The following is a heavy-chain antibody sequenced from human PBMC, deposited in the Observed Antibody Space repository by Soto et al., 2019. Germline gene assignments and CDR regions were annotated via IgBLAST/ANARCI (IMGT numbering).Heavy chain of an antibody. J-gene: IGHJ4*02. CDR2: IYYSGST. CDR1: GGSISSYY. Sequence: SQTLSLTCTVSGGSISSYYWSWIRQPPGKGLEWIGYIYYSGSTNYNPSLKSRVTISVDTSKNQFSLKLSSVTAADTAVYYCARAGGLGAVSADYWGQGTLGTVSS. V-gene: IGHV4-59*12. D-gene: IGHD1-26*01. CDR3: ARAGGLGAVSADY.